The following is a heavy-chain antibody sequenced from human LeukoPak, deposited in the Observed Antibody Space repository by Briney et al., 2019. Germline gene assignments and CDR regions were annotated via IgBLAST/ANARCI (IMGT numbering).Heavy chain of an antibody. Sequence: PSETLSLTCAVYGESSSAYYWSWLRQPPGKGLEWIGEINHSGSTNYKPSLKSRVTISVDTSKKQFSLKLSPVTAADTAVYYCARGMDGSGNYFPRRYYYYGMDVWGQGTTVTVSS. CDR3: ARGMDGSGNYFPRRYYYYGMDV. CDR1: GESSSAYY. J-gene: IGHJ6*02. CDR2: INHSGST. D-gene: IGHD3-10*01. V-gene: IGHV4-34*01.